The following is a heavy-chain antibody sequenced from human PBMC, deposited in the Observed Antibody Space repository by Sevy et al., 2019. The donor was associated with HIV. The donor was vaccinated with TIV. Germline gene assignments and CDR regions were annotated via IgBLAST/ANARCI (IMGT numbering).Heavy chain of an antibody. CDR1: GFTFSNYA. CDR2: VSGSGGKT. Sequence: GGSLRLSCAASGFTFSNYALSWVRQAPGKGLEWVSAVSGSGGKTYYADSVKGRFTISRDNSKNTLYLQMNSLRAEDTAVYYCARDSSSWYSDWFDPWGQGTLVTVSS. D-gene: IGHD6-13*01. V-gene: IGHV3-23*01. CDR3: ARDSSSWYSDWFDP. J-gene: IGHJ5*02.